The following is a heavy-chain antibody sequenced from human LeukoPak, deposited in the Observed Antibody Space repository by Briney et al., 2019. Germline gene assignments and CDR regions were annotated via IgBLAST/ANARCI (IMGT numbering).Heavy chain of an antibody. J-gene: IGHJ4*02. CDR2: FDPEDGET. Sequence: ASVKVSCKVSGSTLTELSMHWVRQAPGNGLKWMGGFDPEDGETIYAQKFQGRVTMTEDTSTDTAYMELSSLRSEDTAVYYCASLRGVAFDYWGQGTLVTVSS. CDR1: GSTLTELS. V-gene: IGHV1-24*01. D-gene: IGHD3-10*01. CDR3: ASLRGVAFDY.